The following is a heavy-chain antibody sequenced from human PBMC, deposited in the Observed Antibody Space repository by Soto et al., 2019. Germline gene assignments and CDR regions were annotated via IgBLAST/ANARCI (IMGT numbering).Heavy chain of an antibody. Sequence: ETLSLTCAVYGGSFSGYYWSWIRQPPGKGLEWIGEINHSGSTNYNPSLKSRVTISVDTSKNQFSLKLSSVTAADTAVYYCARAERGFGEQTLDYWGQGTLVTVSS. D-gene: IGHD3-10*01. CDR1: GGSFSGYY. V-gene: IGHV4-34*01. CDR2: INHSGST. J-gene: IGHJ4*02. CDR3: ARAERGFGEQTLDY.